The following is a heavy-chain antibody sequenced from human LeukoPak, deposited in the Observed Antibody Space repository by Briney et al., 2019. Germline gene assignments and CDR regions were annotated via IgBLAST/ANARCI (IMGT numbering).Heavy chain of an antibody. CDR3: ARDPSSNSGFKDY. Sequence: GGSLRLSCAASGFIFSRYAIHWVRQAPGKGLGWVAFISYDGSDKYFADYVKGRFTISRDNSKNTLYLQMNSLRAEDTAVYYCARDPSSNSGFKDYWGQGVLVTVSS. D-gene: IGHD4-23*01. J-gene: IGHJ4*02. V-gene: IGHV3-30*04. CDR2: ISYDGSDK. CDR1: GFIFSRYA.